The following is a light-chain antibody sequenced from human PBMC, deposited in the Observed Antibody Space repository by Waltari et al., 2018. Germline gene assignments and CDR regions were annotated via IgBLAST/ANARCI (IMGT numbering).Light chain of an antibody. Sequence: QSALTQPRSVSGSPGQSVTISCTGTISDVGGHNYVSWYQQHPGKAPKLMIYDVNKRPSGVPDRFSGSKSGNTASLTISGLQGEDEADYYCYSYAGSSSFVFGTGIEIIVL. CDR1: ISDVGGHNY. J-gene: IGLJ1*01. V-gene: IGLV2-11*01. CDR2: DVN. CDR3: YSYAGSSSFV.